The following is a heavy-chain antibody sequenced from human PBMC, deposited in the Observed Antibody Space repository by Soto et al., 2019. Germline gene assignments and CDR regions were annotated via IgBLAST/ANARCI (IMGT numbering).Heavy chain of an antibody. CDR3: ARDLFLPTNAFGH. V-gene: IGHV1-3*01. CDR2: INAGNGNT. J-gene: IGHJ4*02. Sequence: ASVKVSCKASGYTFASYTMHWVRQAPGQRLEWMGWINAGNGNTKYSQKFQGRVTIARDTSANTAYMELSSLRSEDTAVYFCARDLFLPTNAFGHWGQGTLVTVSS. CDR1: GYTFASYT. D-gene: IGHD1-1*01.